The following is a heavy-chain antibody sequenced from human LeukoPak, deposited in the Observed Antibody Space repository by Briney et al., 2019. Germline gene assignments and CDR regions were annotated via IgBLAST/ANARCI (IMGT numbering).Heavy chain of an antibody. Sequence: ASVKVSCKASGYTFTRNYMHWVRQAPGQGLEWMGWINPNSGGTNYAQEFQARVTMTRDTSISTAYMELSRLRSDGTAVYYCASRPDSGSDPGSDYWGQGTLVTVSS. CDR2: INPNSGGT. CDR1: GYTFTRNY. V-gene: IGHV1-2*02. CDR3: ASRPDSGSDPGSDY. D-gene: IGHD1-26*01. J-gene: IGHJ4*02.